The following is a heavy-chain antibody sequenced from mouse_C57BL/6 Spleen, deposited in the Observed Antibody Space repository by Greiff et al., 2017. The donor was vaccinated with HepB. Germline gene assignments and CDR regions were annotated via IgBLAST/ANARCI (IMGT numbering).Heavy chain of an antibody. CDR1: GYTFTSYD. V-gene: IGHV1-85*01. J-gene: IGHJ4*01. D-gene: IGHD2-10*02. CDR3: ARGYGKSYYYAMDY. Sequence: QVQLQQSGPELVKPGASVKLSCKASGYTFTSYDINWVKQRPGQGREWIGWIYPRDGSTTYNEKFKGKATLTVDTSSSTAYLELHSLTSEDSAVYFCARGYGKSYYYAMDYWGQGTSVTVSS. CDR2: IYPRDGST.